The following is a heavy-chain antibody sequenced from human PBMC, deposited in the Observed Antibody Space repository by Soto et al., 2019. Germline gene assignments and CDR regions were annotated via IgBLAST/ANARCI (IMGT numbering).Heavy chain of an antibody. V-gene: IGHV1-8*01. CDR1: GYTFTSYD. CDR2: MNPNSGNT. Sequence: ASVKVSCKASGYTFTSYDINWVRQATGQGLEWMGWMNPNSGNTGYAQKFQGRVTMTRNTSISTAYMELSSLRSEDTAVYYCAVAGYLFYYMDVWGKGTTVTVSS. D-gene: IGHD3-9*01. J-gene: IGHJ6*03. CDR3: AVAGYLFYYMDV.